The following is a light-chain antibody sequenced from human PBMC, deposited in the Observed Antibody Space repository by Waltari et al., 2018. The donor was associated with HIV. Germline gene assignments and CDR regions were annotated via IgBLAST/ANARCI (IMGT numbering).Light chain of an antibody. CDR2: EVT. V-gene: IGLV2-23*02. CDR1: SSNVGSDDL. J-gene: IGLJ1*01. Sequence: QSALTQPASVSGSPGQSITISCTGTSSNVGSDDLVSWYQQHPGEAPKLIIYEVTKRPSGVSNRVSGSKSGNTASRTISGLQAEDEADYYCCSCPRSGIRYVFGTGTKVTVL. CDR3: CSCPRSGIRYV.